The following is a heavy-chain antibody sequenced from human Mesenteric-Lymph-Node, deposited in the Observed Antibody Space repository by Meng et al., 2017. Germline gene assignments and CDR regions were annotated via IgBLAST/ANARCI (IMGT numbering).Heavy chain of an antibody. CDR3: ASLKDYDGRGYYYFES. Sequence: QVQLQQPVPRLVEPSGTLSLTCTVSGGSITNRNLWSWVRLPPGKGLEWIGEVYLGGTIHHHPSLQSRVTISLDKTKDHLSLKLASVTAADTAVYYCASLKDYDGRGYYYFESWGQGTLVTVSS. D-gene: IGHD3-22*01. CDR2: VYLGGTI. J-gene: IGHJ4*02. V-gene: IGHV4-4*02. CDR1: GGSITNRNL.